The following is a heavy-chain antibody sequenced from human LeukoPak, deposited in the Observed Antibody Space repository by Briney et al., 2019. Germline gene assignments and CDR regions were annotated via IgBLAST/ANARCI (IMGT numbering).Heavy chain of an antibody. CDR3: TRDMITFGGVIPNY. Sequence: GGSLRLSCAASGFTSSGSAMHWVRQASGKGLEWVGRIRSKANSYATAYAASVKGRFTISRDDSKNTAYLQMNSLKTEDTAVYYCTRDMITFGGVIPNYWGQGTLVTVSS. V-gene: IGHV3-73*01. CDR1: GFTSSGSA. D-gene: IGHD3-16*02. J-gene: IGHJ4*02. CDR2: IRSKANSYAT.